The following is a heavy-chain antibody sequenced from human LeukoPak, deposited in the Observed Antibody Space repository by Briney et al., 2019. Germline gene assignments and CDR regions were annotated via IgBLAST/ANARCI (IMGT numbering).Heavy chain of an antibody. CDR2: IWYDGSNK. D-gene: IGHD2-2*01. J-gene: IGHJ3*01. CDR1: GFTFRSHA. CDR3: ATLGYCTSISCYATDGGALDV. V-gene: IGHV3-33*01. Sequence: GGSLRLSCATSGFTFRSHAMHWVRQSPGKGLEWVAQIWYDGSNKYYADSVKGRFSVSGDNSKNTLYLQMNSLRVEDTGVYYCATLGYCTSISCYATDGGALDVWGQGTVVTVSS.